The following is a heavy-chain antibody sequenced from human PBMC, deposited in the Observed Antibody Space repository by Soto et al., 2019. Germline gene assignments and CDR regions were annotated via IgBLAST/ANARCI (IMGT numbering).Heavy chain of an antibody. V-gene: IGHV3-23*01. CDR1: GFTFTTYG. D-gene: IGHD3-16*01. Sequence: GGSLRLSCAVSGFTFTTYGVTWVRQAPGKGLEWVSGITASGGGTYYADSVKGRFTISRDDSKNTVYLQMNSLRAEDTAIYYCARGQRSPAYWGQGTLVTVSS. CDR2: ITASGGGT. J-gene: IGHJ4*02. CDR3: ARGQRSPAY.